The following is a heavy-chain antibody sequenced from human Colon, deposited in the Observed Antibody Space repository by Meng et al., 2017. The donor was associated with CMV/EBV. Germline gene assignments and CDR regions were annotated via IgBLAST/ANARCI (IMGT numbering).Heavy chain of an antibody. D-gene: IGHD3-16*01. CDR3: ARDRGTRLTSGGYYYYYGMDV. V-gene: IGHV3-21*01. Sequence: GESLKISCAASGFSFSSHTINWVRQAPGKGLEWVSAISGDSNNINYAASVKGRFTISRDNAQNSLYLQMNSLRAEDTAVYYCARDRGTRLTSGGYYYYYGMDVWGQGTTVTVSS. CDR2: ISGDSNNI. J-gene: IGHJ6*02. CDR1: GFSFSSHT.